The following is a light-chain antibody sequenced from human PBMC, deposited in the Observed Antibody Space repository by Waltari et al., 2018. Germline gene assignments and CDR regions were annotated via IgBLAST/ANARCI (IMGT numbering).Light chain of an antibody. CDR3: QLWDIGSDHKV. V-gene: IGLV3-21*03. CDR1: NIGGKS. CDR2: NDN. Sequence: SYVLTQQPSVSVAPGKTATIPCGGDNIGGKSVHWYQQKPGQAPVLVVSNDNDRTSGIPERFSGSNSGNTATLTISRVEVGDEADYYCQLWDIGSDHKVFGSGTKVIVL. J-gene: IGLJ1*01.